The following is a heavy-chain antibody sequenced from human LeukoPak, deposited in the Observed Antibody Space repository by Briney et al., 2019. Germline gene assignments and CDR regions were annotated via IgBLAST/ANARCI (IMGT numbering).Heavy chain of an antibody. V-gene: IGHV4-4*02. CDR2: MHHSGRT. D-gene: IGHD2-2*01. CDR1: GASISSTNW. CDR3: ARAQEGCSRASCYLEP. Sequence: TSGTLSLTCAISGASISSTNWWIRVRQPPGKGLEWIGEMHHSGRTNYNPSLKSRITISVDKSKNQVFLRLNSVAAADTALYYCARAQEGCSRASCYLEPWGQGTLVTVSS. J-gene: IGHJ5*02.